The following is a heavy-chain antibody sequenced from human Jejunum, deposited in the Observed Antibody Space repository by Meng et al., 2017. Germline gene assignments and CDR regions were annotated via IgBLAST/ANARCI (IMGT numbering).Heavy chain of an antibody. CDR1: GFTFSDHY. J-gene: IGHJ4*02. D-gene: IGHD3-10*01. Sequence: GESLKISCEASGFTFSDHYMDWVRQAPGKGLEWVGRIRSKANSYTTEYAASVNGRFTISRENSKNSLFLQMNSLKTEDTAVYYCSRAQYGSGSYNLDNWGQGTLVTVSS. CDR2: IRSKANSYTT. CDR3: SRAQYGSGSYNLDN. V-gene: IGHV3-72*01.